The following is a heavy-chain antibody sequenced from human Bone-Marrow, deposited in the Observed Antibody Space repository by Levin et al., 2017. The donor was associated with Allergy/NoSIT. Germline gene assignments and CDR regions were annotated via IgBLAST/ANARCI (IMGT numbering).Heavy chain of an antibody. D-gene: IGHD1-1*01. Sequence: SQTLSLTCAVSGASIGRFYWSWIRQTPGRGLEWIGYISYNGNTIYNASFKSRVSILRDTSKNHFSLNLNSVTAADTAVYFCATALLEPQSRNDAFEIWGQGTVVNVSS. CDR2: ISYNGNT. CDR3: ATALLEPQSRNDAFEI. J-gene: IGHJ3*02. V-gene: IGHV4-59*01. CDR1: GASIGRFY.